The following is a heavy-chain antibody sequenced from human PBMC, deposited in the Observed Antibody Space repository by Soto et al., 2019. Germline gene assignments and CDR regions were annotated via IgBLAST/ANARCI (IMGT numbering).Heavy chain of an antibody. D-gene: IGHD6-6*01. J-gene: IGHJ6*02. Sequence: LSLTCTVSGGSISSYYWSWIRQPPGKGLEWIGYIYYSGSTNYNPSLKSRVTISVDTSKNQFSLKLSSVTAADTAVYYCARVKYSSYPAYYYYGMDVWGQGTTVTVSS. CDR1: GGSISSYY. V-gene: IGHV4-59*01. CDR2: IYYSGST. CDR3: ARVKYSSYPAYYYYGMDV.